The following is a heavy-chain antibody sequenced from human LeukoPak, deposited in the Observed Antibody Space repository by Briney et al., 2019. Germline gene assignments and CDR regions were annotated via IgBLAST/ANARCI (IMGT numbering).Heavy chain of an antibody. CDR1: GYTFANYY. D-gene: IGHD2-2*01. CDR3: ARRGYCISSSCSLDY. CDR2: INPNGAGA. J-gene: IGHJ4*02. V-gene: IGHV1-46*01. Sequence: ASVKVSCKASGYTFANYYIHLVRQAPEEGLEWMGIINPNGAGASYAQKFQGRVTLTRDTSTSTVYMDLSSLRSEDTAVYYCARRGYCISSSCSLDYWGQGTLVTVSS.